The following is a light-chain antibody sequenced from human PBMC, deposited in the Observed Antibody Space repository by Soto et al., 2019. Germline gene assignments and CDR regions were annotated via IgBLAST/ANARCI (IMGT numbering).Light chain of an antibody. CDR3: CSYTVSNDLIVL. CDR1: SNDVGGYNY. Sequence: QSALTQPPSASGSPGQSVTISCTGTSNDVGGYNYVSWYQQHPGKAPKLMIYEVTKRPSGVPDRFSGSKSGNTASLTVSGLQAEDEADYYCCSYTVSNDLIVLFGGGTKLTVL. V-gene: IGLV2-8*01. J-gene: IGLJ2*01. CDR2: EVT.